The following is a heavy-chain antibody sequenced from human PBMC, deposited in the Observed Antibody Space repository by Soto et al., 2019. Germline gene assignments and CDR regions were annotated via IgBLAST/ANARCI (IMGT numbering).Heavy chain of an antibody. J-gene: IGHJ5*01. CDR3: AKTNWNYVGWFDS. D-gene: IGHD1-7*01. CDR1: GYSFASYW. CDR2: IDPSDSQS. Sequence: VQLVQSGPEVKKPGESLRISCKGSGYSFASYWITWVRQMPGKGLEWMATIDPSDSQSNYSPSFQGRVTISADTSINTAYLLWSSLRASDTAMYYCAKTNWNYVGWFDSWGQGTLVTVSS. V-gene: IGHV5-10-1*03.